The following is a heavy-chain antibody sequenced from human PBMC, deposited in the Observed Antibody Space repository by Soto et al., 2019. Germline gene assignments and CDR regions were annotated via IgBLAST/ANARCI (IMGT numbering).Heavy chain of an antibody. J-gene: IGHJ6*02. Sequence: RASVKVSCKASGGTFSSYAISWVRQAPGQGLEWMGGIIPIFGTANYAQKFQGRVTITADKSTSTAYMELSSLRSEDTAVYYCASGPFYDFWSGGGYYYYGMDVWGQGTTVT. CDR1: GGTFSSYA. D-gene: IGHD3-3*01. CDR2: IIPIFGTA. CDR3: ASGPFYDFWSGGGYYYYGMDV. V-gene: IGHV1-69*06.